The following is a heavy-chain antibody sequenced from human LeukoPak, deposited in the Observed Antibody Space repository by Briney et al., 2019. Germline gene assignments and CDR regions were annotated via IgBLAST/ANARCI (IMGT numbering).Heavy chain of an antibody. J-gene: IGHJ3*02. CDR2: IYSGGST. CDR3: ARDGTVAGFGYAFDI. D-gene: IGHD6-19*01. Sequence: PGGSLRLSCAASGFTVSSNYMSWVRQAPGKGLEWVSVIYSGGSTYYADSVKGRFTISRDNAKNSLYLQMNSLRAEETAVYYCARDGTVAGFGYAFDIWGQGTMVTVSS. CDR1: GFTVSSNY. V-gene: IGHV3-53*01.